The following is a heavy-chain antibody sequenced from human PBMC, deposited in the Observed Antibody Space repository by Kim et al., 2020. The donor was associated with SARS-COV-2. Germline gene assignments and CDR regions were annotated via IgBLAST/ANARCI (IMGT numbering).Heavy chain of an antibody. V-gene: IGHV3-15*01. CDR3: TTAPYGDYGDY. Sequence: TDYAAPVKGRFTISRDDSKNTLYLQMNSLKTEDTAVYYCTTAPYGDYGDYWGQGTLVTVSS. D-gene: IGHD4-17*01. CDR2: T. J-gene: IGHJ4*02.